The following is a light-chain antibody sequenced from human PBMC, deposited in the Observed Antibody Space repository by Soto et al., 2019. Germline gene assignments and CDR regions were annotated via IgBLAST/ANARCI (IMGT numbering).Light chain of an antibody. CDR3: QQRSNWPPEVT. CDR2: DAS. Sequence: EIVLTQSPATLSLSPGERATLSCRASQSVSSYLAWYQQKPGQAPRLLIYDASNRATGIPARFSGSGSGTDFTLTISRLEPADFAVYYCQQRSNWPPEVTFGPGTKVDIK. CDR1: QSVSSY. J-gene: IGKJ3*01. V-gene: IGKV3-11*01.